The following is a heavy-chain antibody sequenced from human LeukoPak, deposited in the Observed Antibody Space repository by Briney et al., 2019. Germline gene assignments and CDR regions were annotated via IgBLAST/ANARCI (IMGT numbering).Heavy chain of an antibody. J-gene: IGHJ4*02. Sequence: GGSLRLSCAASGFTFSDYYMSWIRQAPGKGLEWVSYISSSGSTIYYADSVKGRFTISRDNAKHSLYLQMNSLRAEDPAVYYCARDTFYDSSGYYGYWGQGTLVTVSS. V-gene: IGHV3-11*01. CDR1: GFTFSDYY. D-gene: IGHD3-22*01. CDR3: ARDTFYDSSGYYGY. CDR2: ISSSGSTI.